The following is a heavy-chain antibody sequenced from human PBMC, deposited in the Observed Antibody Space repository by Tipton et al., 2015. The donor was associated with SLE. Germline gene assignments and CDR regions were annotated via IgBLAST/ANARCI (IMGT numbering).Heavy chain of an antibody. Sequence: TLSLTCTVSGASISSYYWSWIRQFPGKRLEWIGYIYYTGSTSYNPSLENRVTMSVDMSKNQFSLSLTSVTSADTAVHYCARGGRGIYYLDYWGQGTLVTVSS. CDR3: ARGGRGIYYLDY. J-gene: IGHJ4*02. D-gene: IGHD2-15*01. V-gene: IGHV4-59*13. CDR2: IYYTGST. CDR1: GASISSYY.